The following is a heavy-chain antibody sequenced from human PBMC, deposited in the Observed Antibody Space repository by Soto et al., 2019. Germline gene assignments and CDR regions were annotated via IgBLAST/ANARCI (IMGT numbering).Heavy chain of an antibody. Sequence: PGESLKISCKGSGYSFTSYWISWVRQMPGKGLEWMGRIDPSDSYTNYSPSFQGHVTISADKSISTAYLQWSSLKASDTAMYYCARAPYDSSGYYLYYYGMDVWGQGTTVTVS. J-gene: IGHJ6*02. CDR1: GYSFTSYW. CDR3: ARAPYDSSGYYLYYYGMDV. CDR2: IDPSDSYT. V-gene: IGHV5-10-1*01. D-gene: IGHD3-22*01.